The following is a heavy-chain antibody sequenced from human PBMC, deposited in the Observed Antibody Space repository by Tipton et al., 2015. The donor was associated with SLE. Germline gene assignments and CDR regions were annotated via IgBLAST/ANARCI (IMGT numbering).Heavy chain of an antibody. CDR1: GGTFSSYA. CDR2: IIPIFGTA. CDR3: ATITAADPFDY. D-gene: IGHD6-13*01. J-gene: IGHJ4*02. Sequence: QLVQSGAEVKKPGSSVKVSCKASGGTFSSYAISWVRQAPGQGLEWMGAIIPIFGTANYAQKFQGRVTMTRKTSINTAYMELSSLRSEDTAVYYCATITAADPFDYWGQGTLVTVSS. V-gene: IGHV1-69*06.